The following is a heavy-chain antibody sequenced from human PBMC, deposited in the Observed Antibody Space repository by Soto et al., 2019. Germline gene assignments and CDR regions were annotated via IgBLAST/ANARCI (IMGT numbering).Heavy chain of an antibody. CDR2: LYSGGST. Sequence: PWGSLRLSCEASGFTAISNFIIFFRQSPGKWLEWVSILYSGGSTYYADSVKGRFTISRDNSKNTFYLQMNSLRAEDTALYYCASGYNSGWPDYWGQGSLVTVSS. CDR1: GFTAISNF. CDR3: ASGYNSGWPDY. J-gene: IGHJ4*02. V-gene: IGHV3-53*01. D-gene: IGHD6-25*01.